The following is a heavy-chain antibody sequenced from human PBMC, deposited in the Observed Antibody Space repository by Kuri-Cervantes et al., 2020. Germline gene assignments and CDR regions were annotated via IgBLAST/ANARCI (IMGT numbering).Heavy chain of an antibody. D-gene: IGHD3-16*02. Sequence: GGSLRLSCAASGFTFDDYTMHWVRQAPGKGLEWVSLISWDGGSTYYADSVKGRFTISRDNAKNSLYLQMNSLRAEDTAVYYCARALVPSYDYIWGSCRWFYFDYWGQGTLVTVSS. CDR3: ARALVPSYDYIWGSCRWFYFDY. CDR2: ISWDGGST. J-gene: IGHJ4*02. V-gene: IGHV3-43*01. CDR1: GFTFDDYT.